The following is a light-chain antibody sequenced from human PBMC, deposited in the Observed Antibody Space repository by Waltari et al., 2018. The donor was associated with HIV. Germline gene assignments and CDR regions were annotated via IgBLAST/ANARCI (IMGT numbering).Light chain of an antibody. CDR3: QSYDASNQWV. Sequence: NFMLTQPHSVSESPGKTVTISCTRSSGSIATNYVQLYQQRPGSAPTSVISDDHQRPSWVPKRFSGSIDSSYNSASVTISGLKTEEEADYYCQSYDASNQWVFGGGTKLTVL. J-gene: IGLJ3*02. V-gene: IGLV6-57*03. CDR1: SGSIATNY. CDR2: DDH.